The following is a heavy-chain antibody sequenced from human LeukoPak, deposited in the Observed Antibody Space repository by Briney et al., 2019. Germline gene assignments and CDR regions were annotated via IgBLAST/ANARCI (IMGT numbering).Heavy chain of an antibody. J-gene: IGHJ3*02. CDR2: INHSGCT. V-gene: IGHV4-34*01. Sequence: SETLSLTCAVYGGSFSGYYWSWIRQPPGKGLEWIGEINHSGCTNYSPSLKSRVTISVDTSKNQFSLKLSSVTAADTAVYYCARSLLAPDIVVVPAAPRTGAFDIWGQGTMVTVSS. D-gene: IGHD2-2*01. CDR1: GGSFSGYY. CDR3: ARSLLAPDIVVVPAAPRTGAFDI.